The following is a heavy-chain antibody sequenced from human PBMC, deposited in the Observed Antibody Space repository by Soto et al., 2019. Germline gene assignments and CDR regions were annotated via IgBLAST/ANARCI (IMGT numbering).Heavy chain of an antibody. J-gene: IGHJ6*01. V-gene: IGHV1-69*13. CDR3: ARDKHIVGVTAARYFYYSKDV. CDR1: GRTFSSYS. D-gene: IGHD2-21*02. CDR2: IIPIFGTA. Sequence: GASVKVSCKASGRTFSSYSISWVRQAPGQGLEWMGGIIPIFGTANYAQKFQGRVTITADESTSTAYLELSSLRSEDTAVYYCARDKHIVGVTAARYFYYSKDVWGQGTRDTVSS.